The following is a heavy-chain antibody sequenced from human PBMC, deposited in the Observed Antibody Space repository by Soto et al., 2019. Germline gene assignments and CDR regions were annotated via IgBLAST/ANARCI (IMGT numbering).Heavy chain of an antibody. D-gene: IGHD6-13*01. Sequence: SVKVSCKASGGTFSSYAISWVRQAPGRGLEWMGGIIPLFGTTNYAQKFRGRVTVTADESTSTVYMEVRSLRFGDTAVYYCARAHGSSWYNWFDPWGQGTLVTVSS. CDR3: ARAHGSSWYNWFDP. CDR1: GGTFSSYA. V-gene: IGHV1-69*13. CDR2: IIPLFGTT. J-gene: IGHJ5*02.